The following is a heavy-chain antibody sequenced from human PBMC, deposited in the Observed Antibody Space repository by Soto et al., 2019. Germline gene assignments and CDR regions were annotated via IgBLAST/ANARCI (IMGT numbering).Heavy chain of an antibody. Sequence: SETLSLTCTVSGDSITSNSYFWAWIRQPPGKGLEWIGSIYYSGITYYNPSLKIRVTISVDRSKNQFSLKLSSVTAADTAVYYCARHSSVDYFDSWGQAALVTGPS. V-gene: IGHV4-39*01. CDR2: IYYSGIT. CDR1: GDSITSNSYF. J-gene: IGHJ4*02. CDR3: ARHSSVDYFDS.